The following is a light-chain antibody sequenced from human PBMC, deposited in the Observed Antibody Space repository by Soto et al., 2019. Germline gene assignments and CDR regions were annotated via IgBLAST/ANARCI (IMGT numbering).Light chain of an antibody. CDR3: SSYAGSNNYV. V-gene: IGLV2-8*01. J-gene: IGLJ1*01. CDR1: SSDVGGYNY. CDR2: EVS. Sequence: VLTQPPSASGSPGQSVTISCTGTSSDVGGYNYVSWYQQHPGKAPKLMIYEVSKRPSGVPDRFSGSKSGNTASLTVSGLQAEYEADYYCSSYAGSNNYVFGTGTKVTVL.